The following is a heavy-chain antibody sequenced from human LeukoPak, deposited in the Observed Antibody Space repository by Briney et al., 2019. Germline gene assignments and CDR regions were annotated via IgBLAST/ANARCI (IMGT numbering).Heavy chain of an antibody. CDR2: IGGTSSSL. V-gene: IGHV3-21*01. J-gene: IGHJ3*01. CDR1: GFTFSIYS. CDR3: AKEVGQDYGALDAFDV. Sequence: GGSLRLSCAASGFTFSIYSMNWVRQAPGKGLEWVSSIGGTSSSLYYAESVKGRFTISRDNARNSLYLQMNGLRAEDTAVYYCAKEVGQDYGALDAFDVWGQGTMVTVSS. D-gene: IGHD4-17*01.